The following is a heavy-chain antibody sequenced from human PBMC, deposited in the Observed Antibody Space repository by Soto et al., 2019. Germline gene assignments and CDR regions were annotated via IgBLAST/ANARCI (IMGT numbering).Heavy chain of an antibody. Sequence: SETLSLTCAVYGGSFSCYYWIWIRQPPGKGLEWIGEINHSGSTNYNPSLKSRVTISVDTSKNQFSLKLSSVTAADTAVYYCARAGYSYGWSTIDYWGQGTLVTVSS. D-gene: IGHD5-18*01. J-gene: IGHJ4*02. CDR2: INHSGST. CDR1: GGSFSCYY. V-gene: IGHV4-34*01. CDR3: ARAGYSYGWSTIDY.